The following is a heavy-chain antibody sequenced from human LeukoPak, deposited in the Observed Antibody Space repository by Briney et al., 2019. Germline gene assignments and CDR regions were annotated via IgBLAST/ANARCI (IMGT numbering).Heavy chain of an antibody. V-gene: IGHV4-59*11. CDR2: IYYSGST. D-gene: IGHD4-23*01. Sequence: PSETLSLTCTVSGGSISSHYWSWMRQPPGKGLEWIGYIYYSGSTNYNPSLKSRVTISVDTSKNQFSLKLSSVTAADTAVYDCARQGNYGGNSGGLDYWGQGTLVTVSS. CDR1: GGSISSHY. J-gene: IGHJ4*02. CDR3: ARQGNYGGNSGGLDY.